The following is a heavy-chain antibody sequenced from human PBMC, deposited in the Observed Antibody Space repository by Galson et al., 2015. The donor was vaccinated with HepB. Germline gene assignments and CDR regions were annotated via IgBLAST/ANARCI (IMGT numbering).Heavy chain of an antibody. CDR2: ISGRGGST. D-gene: IGHD3-9*01. Sequence: SLRLSCAAPGFTFRSYALSWVRQAPGKGLEWVSRISGRGGSTYYTDPVKGRFTISRDDSKNTLYLQLTSLRAEDKAVYYCAEDRYDDALTGYYTHWGQGTLVTVSS. CDR1: GFTFRSYA. J-gene: IGHJ4*02. V-gene: IGHV3-23*01. CDR3: AEDRYDDALTGYYTH.